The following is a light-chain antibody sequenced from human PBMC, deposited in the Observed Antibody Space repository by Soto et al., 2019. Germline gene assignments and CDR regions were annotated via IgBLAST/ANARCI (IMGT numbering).Light chain of an antibody. V-gene: IGLV2-14*03. CDR1: SSDIGGYNF. J-gene: IGLJ1*01. Sequence: QSVLTQPASVSGSPGQSITISCTGTSSDIGGYNFVSWYQHHPGKAPRLLIFGVSDRPSGVSDRFSGSKSGNTAYLTISGLQAEDEADYYCSSYISGSTPYVFGTGTKLTVL. CDR2: GVS. CDR3: SSYISGSTPYV.